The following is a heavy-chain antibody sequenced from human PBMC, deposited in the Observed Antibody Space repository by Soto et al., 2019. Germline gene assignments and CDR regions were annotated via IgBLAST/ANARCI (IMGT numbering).Heavy chain of an antibody. D-gene: IGHD6-19*01. CDR3: ASGGGWSFDH. V-gene: IGHV3-7*01. CDR2: VKQDGGEK. Sequence: GGSLRLSCSASGFNFNQYLMSWVRQAPGKGLEWVANVKQDGGEKNYVDSVRGRFTISRDNTKNSLYLQMDSLRVEDTALYYCASGGGWSFDHWGQGALVTVSS. J-gene: IGHJ4*02. CDR1: GFNFNQYL.